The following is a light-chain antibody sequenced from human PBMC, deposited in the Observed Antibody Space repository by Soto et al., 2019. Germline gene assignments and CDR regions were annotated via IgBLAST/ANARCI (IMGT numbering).Light chain of an antibody. J-gene: IGKJ4*01. V-gene: IGKV1-39*01. CDR2: AAS. Sequence: DIQMTQSPSSMSASVGDRVTITCRASLRFTTYLNWYGQKPWKAPKLMIYAASRLQSGVPSSCSGSGSETEFSLSISSLQPENFATYFCQQMYSAPLTFGGGNTVAIK. CDR1: LRFTTY. CDR3: QQMYSAPLT.